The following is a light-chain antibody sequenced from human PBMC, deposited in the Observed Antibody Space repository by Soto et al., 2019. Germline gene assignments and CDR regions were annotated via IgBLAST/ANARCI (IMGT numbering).Light chain of an antibody. V-gene: IGLV1-47*01. CDR1: SSNIGSNY. CDR3: AAWDDSLSVHVV. J-gene: IGLJ2*01. Sequence: QSVLTQPPSASGTPGQRVTISCSGSSSNIGSNYVYWYQQLPGTAPKLLIYRNNQRPSGVPDRFSGSKSGTSASLAISGLRSEDEAEYYCAAWDDSLSVHVVFGGGTKVTVL. CDR2: RNN.